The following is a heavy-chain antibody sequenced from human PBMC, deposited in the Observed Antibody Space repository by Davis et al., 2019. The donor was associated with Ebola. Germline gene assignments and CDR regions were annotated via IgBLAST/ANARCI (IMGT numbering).Heavy chain of an antibody. D-gene: IGHD3-10*01. Sequence: GESLKISCAASGFTFSSYWMSWVRQAPGKGLEWVANIKQDGSEKYYVDSVKGRFTISRDNSKNTLYLQMNSLRAEDTAVYYCARDLTMVQGVIDYWGQGTLVTVSS. CDR3: ARDLTMVQGVIDY. CDR1: GFTFSSYW. CDR2: IKQDGSEK. J-gene: IGHJ4*02. V-gene: IGHV3-7*01.